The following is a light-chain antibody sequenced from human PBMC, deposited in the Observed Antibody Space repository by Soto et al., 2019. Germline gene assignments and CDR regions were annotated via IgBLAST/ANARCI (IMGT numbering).Light chain of an antibody. V-gene: IGKV3-20*01. Sequence: EIVLTQSPGTLSLSPGERATLSCRASQSVSSSYLAWYQQKPGQAPRLLIYGAPNRSTGIPDRFSGSGSGKDFTLTISRLEPEDFAIYYCQQYGSSPYTFGQGTKLEIK. CDR1: QSVSSSY. CDR2: GAP. CDR3: QQYGSSPYT. J-gene: IGKJ2*01.